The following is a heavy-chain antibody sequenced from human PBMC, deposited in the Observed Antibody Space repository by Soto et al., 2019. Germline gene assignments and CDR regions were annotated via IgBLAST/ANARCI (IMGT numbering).Heavy chain of an antibody. J-gene: IGHJ4*02. Sequence: GGSLRLSCAASGFTFSSYGMHWVRQAPGKGLEWVAVISYDGSNKYYADSVKGRFTISRDNSKNTLYLQMNSLRAEDTAVYYCAKERTSGWELLRERIFDYWGQGTLVTVSS. D-gene: IGHD1-26*01. CDR2: ISYDGSNK. CDR3: AKERTSGWELLRERIFDY. V-gene: IGHV3-30*18. CDR1: GFTFSSYG.